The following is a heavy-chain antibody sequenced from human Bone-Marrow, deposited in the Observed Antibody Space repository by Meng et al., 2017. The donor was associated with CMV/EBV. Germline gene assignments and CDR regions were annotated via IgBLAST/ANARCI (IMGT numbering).Heavy chain of an antibody. J-gene: IGHJ4*02. CDR3: ARGRNYYDSSGYHPFDY. D-gene: IGHD3-22*01. V-gene: IGHV1-2*02. CDR2: INPNSGGT. Sequence: HVVLVESGAEVKKPGASVKVSCKPSGYTFSGYYIHWVRQAPGQGLEWMGWINPNSGGTNYAQNFRGRVTMTRDTSISTPYMELSRLRSDDTAVYYCARGRNYYDSSGYHPFDYWGQGTLVTVSS. CDR1: GYTFSGYY.